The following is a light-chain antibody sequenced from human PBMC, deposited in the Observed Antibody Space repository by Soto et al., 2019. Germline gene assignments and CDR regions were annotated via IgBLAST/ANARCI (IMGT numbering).Light chain of an antibody. CDR1: SSDVGGYNY. Sequence: QSALTQPLSASGSPGKSITISCTGTSSDVGGYNYVSWYQQHPAKAPKLIIFDVSKRPSGVPNRFSGSKSGNTASLTISGLRAEDEADYYCCSYVGRNTYVFGTGTKVTVL. J-gene: IGLJ1*01. V-gene: IGLV2-11*01. CDR2: DVS. CDR3: CSYVGRNTYV.